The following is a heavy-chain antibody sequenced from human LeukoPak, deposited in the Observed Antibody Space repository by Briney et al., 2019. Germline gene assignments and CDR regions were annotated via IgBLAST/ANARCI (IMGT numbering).Heavy chain of an antibody. CDR3: ARVVVTAQKSLSHAFDI. Sequence: ASVKVSCKAPGYTFTGYYMHWVRQAPGQGLEWMGWINPNSGGTNYAQKFQGRVTMTRDTSISTAYMELSRLRSDDTAVYYCARVVVTAQKSLSHAFDIWGQGTMVTVSS. CDR1: GYTFTGYY. V-gene: IGHV1-2*02. CDR2: INPNSGGT. J-gene: IGHJ3*02. D-gene: IGHD2-21*02.